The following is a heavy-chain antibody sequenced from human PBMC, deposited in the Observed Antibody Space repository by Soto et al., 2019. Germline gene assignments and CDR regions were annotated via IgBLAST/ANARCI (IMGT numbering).Heavy chain of an antibody. J-gene: IGHJ4*02. Sequence: PSETLSLTCTVSGGSISSGGYYWSWIRQHPGKGLEWIGYIYYSGSTYYNPSLKSRVTISVDTSKNQFSLKLSSVTAADTAVYYCARARNSHLRDGYKVPFDYWGQGTLVTAPQ. CDR2: IYYSGST. V-gene: IGHV4-31*03. CDR1: GGSISSGGYY. CDR3: ARARNSHLRDGYKVPFDY. D-gene: IGHD5-12*01.